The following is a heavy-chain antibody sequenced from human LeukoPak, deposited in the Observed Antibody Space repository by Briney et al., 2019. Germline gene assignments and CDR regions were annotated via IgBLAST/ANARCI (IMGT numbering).Heavy chain of an antibody. Sequence: SETLSLTCAVYGGSFSGYYWSWIRQPPGKGLEWIGEINHSGSTNYNPSLKSRATISVDTSKNQFSLKLSSVTAADTAVYYCARAPTGTGGWNWFDPWGQGTLVTVSS. CDR1: GGSFSGYY. CDR3: ARAPTGTGGWNWFDP. J-gene: IGHJ5*02. D-gene: IGHD1-1*01. CDR2: INHSGST. V-gene: IGHV4-34*01.